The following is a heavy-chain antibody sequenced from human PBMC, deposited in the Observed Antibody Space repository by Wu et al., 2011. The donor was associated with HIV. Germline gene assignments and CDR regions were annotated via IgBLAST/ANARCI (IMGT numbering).Heavy chain of an antibody. Sequence: QVHLVQSGTEVKKPGSSVKVSCKTSGYTFSTYAVTWVRQAPGQGLEWMGRIMPIFGTSTYAQKFQGRVTFTADKSTSTVYMDLSLKGDDTAVYFCARDRLGSSAIGAFDIWGQGTLVTVSA. CDR3: ARDRLGSSAIGAFDI. CDR1: GYTFSTYA. CDR2: IMPIFGTS. D-gene: IGHD2-2*01. V-gene: IGHV1-69*14. J-gene: IGHJ3*02.